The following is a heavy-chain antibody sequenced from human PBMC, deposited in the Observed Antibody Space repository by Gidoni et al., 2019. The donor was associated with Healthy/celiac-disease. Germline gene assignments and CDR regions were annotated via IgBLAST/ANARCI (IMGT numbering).Heavy chain of an antibody. V-gene: IGHV3-9*01. CDR3: AKRDKNWFDP. Sequence: EVQLVESGVGLVQPGRSLRLSCAASGCPFDDYAMHWFRKAPGKGREWVSGISGNSGSIGYADSVKCRFTISRDNAKNSLYLQMNSLRAEDTALYHCAKRDKNWFDPWGQGTLVTVSS. CDR2: ISGNSGSI. CDR1: GCPFDDYA. J-gene: IGHJ5*02.